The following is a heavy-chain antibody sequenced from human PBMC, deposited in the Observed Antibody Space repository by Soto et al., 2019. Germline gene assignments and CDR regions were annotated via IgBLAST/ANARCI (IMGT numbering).Heavy chain of an antibody. V-gene: IGHV4-59*01. CDR2: IYYRGST. CDR1: GGSISSYY. J-gene: IGHJ5*02. Sequence: QVQLQESGPGLVKPSETLSLTCTVSGGSISSYYWSWIRQPPGKGLEWIGYIYYRGSTNYNPSLKSRVTISVDTSKNQFSLKLSSVTAADTAVYYCARDLGPDWFDPWGQGTLVTVSS. CDR3: ARDLGPDWFDP.